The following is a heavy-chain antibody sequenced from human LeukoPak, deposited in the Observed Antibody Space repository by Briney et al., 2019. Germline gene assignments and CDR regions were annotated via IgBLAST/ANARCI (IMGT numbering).Heavy chain of an antibody. CDR1: GGSFSGYY. D-gene: IGHD3-22*01. V-gene: IGHV4-34*01. CDR2: INHSGST. CDR3: AATYYYDSSGYFYFDY. J-gene: IGHJ4*02. Sequence: SETLSLTCAVYGGSFSGYYWSWIRQPPGKGLEWIGEINHSGSTNYNPSLKSRVTISVDASKNQFSLKLSSVTAADTAVYYCAATYYYDSSGYFYFDYWGQGTLVTVSS.